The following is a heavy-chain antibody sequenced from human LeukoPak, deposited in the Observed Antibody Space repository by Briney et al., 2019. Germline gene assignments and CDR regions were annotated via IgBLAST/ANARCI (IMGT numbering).Heavy chain of an antibody. CDR1: GFTFSSYG. J-gene: IGHJ4*02. V-gene: IGHV3-30*03. CDR3: AELMTTIPVDY. Sequence: PGGSLRLSCAASGFTFSSYGMHWVRQAPGKGLEWVAVISYDGSNKYYADSVKGRFTISRDNSKNTLYLQMNSLRAEDTAVYYCAELMTTIPVDYWGQGTLVTVSS. D-gene: IGHD3-16*01. CDR2: ISYDGSNK.